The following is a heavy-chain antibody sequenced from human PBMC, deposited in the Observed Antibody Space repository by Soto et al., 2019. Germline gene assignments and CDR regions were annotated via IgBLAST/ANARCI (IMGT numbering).Heavy chain of an antibody. J-gene: IGHJ5*02. D-gene: IGHD6-19*01. CDR2: IYYSGGT. Sequence: SETLSLTCTVSGGSISSGDYYWSWIRQPPGKGLEWIGYIYYSGGTYYNPSLKSRVTISVDTSKNQFSLKLSSVTAADTAVYYCARATAVARFDPWGQGTLVTVSS. CDR3: ARATAVARFDP. CDR1: GGSISSGDYY. V-gene: IGHV4-30-4*01.